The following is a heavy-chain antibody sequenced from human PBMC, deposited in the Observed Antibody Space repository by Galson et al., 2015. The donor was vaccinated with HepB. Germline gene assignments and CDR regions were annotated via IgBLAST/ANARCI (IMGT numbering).Heavy chain of an antibody. CDR2: ISSSSSTI. CDR1: GFTFSSYS. Sequence: SLRLSCAASGFTFSSYSMNWVRQAPGKGLEWVSYISSSSSTIYYADSVKGRFTISRDNAKNSLYLQMNSLRAEDTAVYYCARWGGRSLGAFDIWGQGTMVTVSS. D-gene: IGHD1-26*01. V-gene: IGHV3-48*01. J-gene: IGHJ3*02. CDR3: ARWGGRSLGAFDI.